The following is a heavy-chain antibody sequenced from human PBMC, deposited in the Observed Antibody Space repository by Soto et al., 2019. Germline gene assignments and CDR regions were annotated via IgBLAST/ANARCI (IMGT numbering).Heavy chain of an antibody. CDR3: ARGIWDTSVYYPYYFDY. V-gene: IGHV4-30-4*01. Sequence: QVQLQESGPGLVKPSQTLSLTCTVSSGSISSGDYYWSWIRQPPGKGLEWIVYIYYSGSTYYNPSLKVRVTISIDTSKTQFSMRLSSVTVADTAVYYCARGIWDTSVYYPYYFDYWGQGTLVTVSS. D-gene: IGHD3-22*01. J-gene: IGHJ4*02. CDR1: SGSISSGDYY. CDR2: IYYSGST.